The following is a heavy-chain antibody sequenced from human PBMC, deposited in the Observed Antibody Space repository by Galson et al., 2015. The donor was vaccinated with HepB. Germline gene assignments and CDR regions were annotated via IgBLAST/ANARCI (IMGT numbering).Heavy chain of an antibody. CDR3: ASLTKIYVPYYYGMDV. D-gene: IGHD3-10*02. J-gene: IGHJ6*02. CDR1: GFTFSNYW. V-gene: IGHV3-74*01. Sequence: SLRLSCAASGFTFSNYWMHWVRQAPGKGLVWVSRINSDGSSTSYADSVKGRFTISRDNAKNTLYLQMNSLRVEDTAVYYCASLTKIYVPYYYGMDVWGQGTTVTVSS. CDR2: INSDGSST.